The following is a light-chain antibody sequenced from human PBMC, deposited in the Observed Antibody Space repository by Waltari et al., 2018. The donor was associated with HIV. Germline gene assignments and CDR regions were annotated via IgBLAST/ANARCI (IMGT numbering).Light chain of an antibody. V-gene: IGKV3-15*01. CDR1: QSISGN. Sequence: DIVMTHSPATLSVSPGERVTISCRASQSISGNLAWYQQRRGQAPRRLIYGSSTRASGIPARFSDSGSGPEFSLTISSLQSEDFAIYYCQQYNSWPRTFGQGTKLEI. CDR2: GSS. J-gene: IGKJ1*01. CDR3: QQYNSWPRT.